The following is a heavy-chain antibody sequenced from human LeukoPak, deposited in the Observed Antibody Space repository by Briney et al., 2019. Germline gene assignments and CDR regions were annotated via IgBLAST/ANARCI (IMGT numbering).Heavy chain of an antibody. V-gene: IGHV4-31*03. CDR1: GASITNSGYY. D-gene: IGHD2-15*01. CDR3: ARDAEGCSGGGCYGV. Sequence: SETLSLTCTVSGASITNSGYYWSWIRQHPGKGLEWIGYIYYSGGTHYNPSLKGRVTISEDTSKNHFSLRLSSVTAADAAVYYCARDAEGCSGGGCYGVWGQGTTVTVSS. J-gene: IGHJ6*02. CDR2: IYYSGGT.